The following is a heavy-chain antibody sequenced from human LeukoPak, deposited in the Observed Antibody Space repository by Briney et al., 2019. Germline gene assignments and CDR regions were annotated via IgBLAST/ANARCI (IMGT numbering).Heavy chain of an antibody. J-gene: IGHJ4*02. D-gene: IGHD5-18*01. CDR3: ARGIRGYSYGHLDY. CDR2: IYYSGST. V-gene: IGHV4-39*07. Sequence: SETLPLTCTVSGGSISSSSYYWGWIRQPPGKGLEWIGSIYYSGSTYYNPSLKSRVTISVDTSKNQFSLKLSSVTAADTAVYYCARGIRGYSYGHLDYWGQGTLVTVSS. CDR1: GGSISSSSYY.